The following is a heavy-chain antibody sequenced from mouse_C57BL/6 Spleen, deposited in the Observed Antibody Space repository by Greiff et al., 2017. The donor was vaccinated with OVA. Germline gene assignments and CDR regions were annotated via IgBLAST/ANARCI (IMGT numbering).Heavy chain of an antibody. D-gene: IGHD1-1*01. CDR2: IYPGSGST. V-gene: IGHV1-55*01. CDR1: GYTFTSYW. Sequence: VQLQQSGAELVKPGASVKMSCKASGYTFTSYWITWVKQRPGQGLEWIGDIYPGSGSTNYNEKFKGKATLTVDTSSSTGYMQLSSLTSEDAAVYYCARDTTDDYWGQGTTLTVSS. CDR3: ARDTTDDY. J-gene: IGHJ2*01.